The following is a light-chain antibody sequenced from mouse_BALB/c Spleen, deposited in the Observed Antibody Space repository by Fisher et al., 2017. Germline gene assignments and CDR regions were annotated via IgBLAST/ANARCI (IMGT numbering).Light chain of an antibody. Sequence: IVLTQSPAIMSASPGEKVTMTCSASSSVSYMYWYQQKPGSSPKLWIYSTSNLASGVPARFSGSGSGTSYSLTISSMEAEDAASYFCHQWSSYPYTFGGGTKLEIK. V-gene: IGKV4-79*01. CDR2: STS. J-gene: IGKJ2*01. CDR3: HQWSSYPYT. CDR1: SSVSY.